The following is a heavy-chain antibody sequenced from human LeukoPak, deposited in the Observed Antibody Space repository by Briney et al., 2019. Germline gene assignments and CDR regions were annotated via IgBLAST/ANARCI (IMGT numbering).Heavy chain of an antibody. V-gene: IGHV4-39*01. J-gene: IGHJ6*02. Sequence: SETLSLTCTVSGGSISSSIYYWGWIRQPPGKGLEWIGSIYYSGSTYYNPSLKSRVTISVDTSKNQFSLKLSSVTAADTAVYYCATIAPYCGGDCSYGMDVWGQGTTVTVSS. D-gene: IGHD2-21*02. CDR1: GGSISSSIYY. CDR2: IYYSGST. CDR3: ATIAPYCGGDCSYGMDV.